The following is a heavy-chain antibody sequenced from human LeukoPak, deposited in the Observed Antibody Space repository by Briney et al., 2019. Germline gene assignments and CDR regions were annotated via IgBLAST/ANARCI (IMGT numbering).Heavy chain of an antibody. J-gene: IGHJ4*02. CDR2: IYYSGST. CDR3: ASGHDSSSWEGGHFDY. D-gene: IGHD6-13*01. Sequence: PSETLSLTCTVSGGSISSSSYYWGWIRQPPGKGLEWIGSIYYSGSTYYNPSLKSRVTISVDTSKNQFSLKLSSVTAADTAVYYCASGHDSSSWEGGHFDYWGQGTLVTVSS. CDR1: GGSISSSSYY. V-gene: IGHV4-39*07.